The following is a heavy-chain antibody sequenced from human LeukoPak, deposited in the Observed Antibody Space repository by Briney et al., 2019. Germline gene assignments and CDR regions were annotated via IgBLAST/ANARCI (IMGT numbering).Heavy chain of an antibody. V-gene: IGHV3-48*02. CDR2: ISSSSSTI. J-gene: IGHJ4*02. Sequence: PGGSLRLSCAASGFTFSSYSMTWVRQAPGKGLEWVSYISSSSSTIYYADSVKGRFTISRDNAKNSLYLQMNSLRDEDTAVYYCARGGRYCSSTSCYTRPFDYWGQGTLVTVSS. CDR1: GFTFSSYS. D-gene: IGHD2-2*02. CDR3: ARGGRYCSSTSCYTRPFDY.